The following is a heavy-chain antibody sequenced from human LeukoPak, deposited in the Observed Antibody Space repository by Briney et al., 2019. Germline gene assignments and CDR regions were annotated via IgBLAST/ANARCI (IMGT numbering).Heavy chain of an antibody. CDR3: ARDLIAVADNYWYFDL. CDR1: GDXVSSNSAA. D-gene: IGHD6-19*01. CDR2: TYYRSKWYN. V-gene: IGHV6-1*01. J-gene: IGHJ2*01. Sequence: SQTLSLTCAISGDXVSSNSAAWNWIRQSPSRGLEWLGRTYYRSKWYNDYAVSVKSRITINPDTSKNQFSLQLNSVTPEDTAVYYCARDLIAVADNYWYFDLWGRGTLVTVSS.